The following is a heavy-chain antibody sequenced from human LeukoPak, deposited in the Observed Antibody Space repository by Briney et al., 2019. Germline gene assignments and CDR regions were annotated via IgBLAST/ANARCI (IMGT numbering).Heavy chain of an antibody. J-gene: IGHJ4*02. D-gene: IGHD5-12*01. CDR2: IIPIFGTA. Sequence: SVKVSCKASGGTFSSYAISWVRQAPGQGLEWMGGIIPIFGTANYAQKFQGRVAITADESTSTAYMELSSLRSEDTAVYYCAKDLRGYSGYDPAFDYWGQGTLVTVSS. CDR1: GGTFSSYA. V-gene: IGHV1-69*01. CDR3: AKDLRGYSGYDPAFDY.